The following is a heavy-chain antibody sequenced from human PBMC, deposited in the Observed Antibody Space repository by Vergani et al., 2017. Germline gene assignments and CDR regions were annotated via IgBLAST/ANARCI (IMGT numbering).Heavy chain of an antibody. CDR3: ARSRVVPAAIPPYFDY. D-gene: IGHD2-2*01. J-gene: IGHJ4*02. V-gene: IGHV1-46*01. CDR1: GYTFTSYY. Sequence: QVQLVQSGAEVKKPGASVKVSCKASGYTFTSYYMHWVRQAPGQGLEWMGIINPSGGSTSYAQKFQGRVTMTRDTSTSTVYMELSRLRSDDTAVYYCARSRVVPAAIPPYFDYWGQGTLVTVSS. CDR2: INPSGGST.